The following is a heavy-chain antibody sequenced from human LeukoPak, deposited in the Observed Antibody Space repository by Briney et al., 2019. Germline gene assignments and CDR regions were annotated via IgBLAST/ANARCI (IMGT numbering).Heavy chain of an antibody. Sequence: VKPGGSLRLSCAASGFTFSDYYMSWIRQAPGKGLEWVSYISSSGSTIYYADSVKGRFTISRDNAKNSLYLQMNSLRAEDTAVYYCARDHYRYYDFWSGSLFDYWGQGTLVTVSS. D-gene: IGHD3-3*01. CDR3: ARDHYRYYDFWSGSLFDY. V-gene: IGHV3-11*04. CDR2: ISSSGSTI. CDR1: GFTFSDYY. J-gene: IGHJ4*02.